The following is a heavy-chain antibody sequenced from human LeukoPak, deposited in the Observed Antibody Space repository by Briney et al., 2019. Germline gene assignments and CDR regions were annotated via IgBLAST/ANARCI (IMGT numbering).Heavy chain of an antibody. J-gene: IGHJ4*02. CDR2: ISDGGGST. D-gene: IGHD5-12*01. Sequence: PGGSLRLSCAASGFTFSIYAMMWVRQAPGKGLEWVSAISDGGGSTFYADSVKGRFTVSRDDSKNTLFLQMNSLRPEDTAVYYCAKGKGNSGYDFLDYWGQGTLVTVSS. CDR1: GFTFSIYA. V-gene: IGHV3-23*01. CDR3: AKGKGNSGYDFLDY.